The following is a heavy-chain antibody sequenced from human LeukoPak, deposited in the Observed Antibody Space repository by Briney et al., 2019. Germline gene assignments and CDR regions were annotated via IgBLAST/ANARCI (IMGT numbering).Heavy chain of an antibody. V-gene: IGHV4-59*01. Sequence: SETLSLTCTVSGGSISSYYWSWIRQPPGRGLEWIGYIYYSGSTNYNPSLKSRVTISVDTSKNQFSLKLSSVTAADTAVYYCARGRSSSWYSAFDIWGQGTMVTVSS. CDR3: ARGRSSSWYSAFDI. CDR1: GGSISSYY. CDR2: IYYSGST. D-gene: IGHD6-13*01. J-gene: IGHJ3*02.